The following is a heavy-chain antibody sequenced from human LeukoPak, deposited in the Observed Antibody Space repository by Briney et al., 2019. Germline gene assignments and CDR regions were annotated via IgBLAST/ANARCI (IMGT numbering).Heavy chain of an antibody. J-gene: IGHJ6*02. CDR3: AKDQRTMTRRMDV. V-gene: IGHV3-30*02. CDR1: GFTFSSYG. CDR2: IWYGGSNK. Sequence: GGSLRLSCAASGFTFSSYGMHWVRQAPGKGLEWVAVIWYGGSNKYYADSVKGRLTISRDNSKNTLYLQMNTLRVEDRAVYFCAKDQRTMTRRMDVWGQGTAVIVSS. D-gene: IGHD2-2*01.